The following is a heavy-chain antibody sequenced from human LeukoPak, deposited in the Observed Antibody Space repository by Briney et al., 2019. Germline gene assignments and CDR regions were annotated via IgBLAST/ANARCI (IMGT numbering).Heavy chain of an antibody. CDR1: GGSFSGYY. J-gene: IGHJ4*02. CDR2: INHSGST. V-gene: IGHV4-34*01. CDR3: ARVSVGATKVDY. D-gene: IGHD1-26*01. Sequence: PSETLSLTCAVYGGSFSGYYWSWIRRPPGKGLEWIGEINHSGSTNYNPSLKSRVTISVDTSKNQFSLKLSSVTAADTAVYYCARVSVGATKVDYWGQGTLVTVSS.